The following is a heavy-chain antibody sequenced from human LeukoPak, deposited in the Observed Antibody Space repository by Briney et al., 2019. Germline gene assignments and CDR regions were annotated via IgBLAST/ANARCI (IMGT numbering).Heavy chain of an antibody. D-gene: IGHD2-2*01. CDR2: IYSGGST. CDR3: ARGLGYCTSTTCLLPFDY. CDR1: GFTVSTYY. V-gene: IGHV3-53*01. Sequence: PGGSLRRSCAASGFTVSTYYMTWVRQAPGKGLECVSVIYSGGSTYYADSVKGRFTVSRDNSKNTLYLQMNSLRAEDTAMYYCARGLGYCTSTTCLLPFDYWGQGTLVTVSS. J-gene: IGHJ4*02.